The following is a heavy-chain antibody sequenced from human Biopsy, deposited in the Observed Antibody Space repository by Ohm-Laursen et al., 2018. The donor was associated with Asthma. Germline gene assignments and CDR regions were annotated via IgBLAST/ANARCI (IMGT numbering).Heavy chain of an antibody. CDR2: IYSGGTS. CDR1: GFAVSRDS. J-gene: IGHJ4*02. D-gene: IGHD3-22*01. CDR3: ARGDSSNWSHYYFDY. Sequence: SLRLSCTASGFAVSRDSMFWVRQAPGKGLEWVSVIYSGGTSHTADSVRGRFTISRDYSKNTLYLQMHSLRAEDTAVYYCARGDSSNWSHYYFDYWGQGTLVTVSS. V-gene: IGHV3-53*01.